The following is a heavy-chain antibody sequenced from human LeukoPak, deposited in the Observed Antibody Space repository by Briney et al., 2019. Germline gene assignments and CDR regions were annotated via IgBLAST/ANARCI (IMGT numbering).Heavy chain of an antibody. V-gene: IGHV3-15*01. CDR1: GFTFSNAW. CDR2: IKSKTDGGTT. CDR3: TTEGSDLGYCSSTSCSSYYMDV. D-gene: IGHD2-2*01. J-gene: IGHJ6*03. Sequence: GGSLRLSCAASGFTFSNAWMSWVRQAPGKGLEWVGRIKSKTDGGTTDYAAPVKGRFTISRDDSKNTLYLQMNSLKTEDTAVYYCTTEGSDLGYCSSTSCSSYYMDVWGKGTTVTISS.